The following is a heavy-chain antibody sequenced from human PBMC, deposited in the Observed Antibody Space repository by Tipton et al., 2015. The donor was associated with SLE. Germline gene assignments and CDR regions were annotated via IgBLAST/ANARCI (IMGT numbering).Heavy chain of an antibody. CDR2: ISYDGSNK. D-gene: IGHD1-26*01. CDR1: GFTFSSYA. Sequence: SLRLSCNVSGFTFSSYAMHWVRQAPGKGLEWVAVISYDGSNKYYADSVKGRFTISRDNSKNTLYLQMNSLRAEDTAVYYCAKDGGYSGSYFAFDIWGQGTMVTVSS. CDR3: AKDGGYSGSYFAFDI. J-gene: IGHJ3*02. V-gene: IGHV3-30*04.